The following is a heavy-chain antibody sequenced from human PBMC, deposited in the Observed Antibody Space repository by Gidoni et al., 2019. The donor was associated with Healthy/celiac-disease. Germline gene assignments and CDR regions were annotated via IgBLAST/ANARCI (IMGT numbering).Heavy chain of an antibody. V-gene: IGHV1-18*01. CDR3: ARQRLDGGYLDY. J-gene: IGHJ4*02. CDR2: IRAYNGNT. Sequence: QVQLVQSGAEVKKPGASVKVSCKASVYTFTSYGVSWVRQAPGQGLEWMGWIRAYNGNTNYAQKLQGRVTMTTDTSTSTAYMELRSLRSDDTAVYSCARQRLDGGYLDYWGQGTLVTVSS. CDR1: VYTFTSYG. D-gene: IGHD1-1*01.